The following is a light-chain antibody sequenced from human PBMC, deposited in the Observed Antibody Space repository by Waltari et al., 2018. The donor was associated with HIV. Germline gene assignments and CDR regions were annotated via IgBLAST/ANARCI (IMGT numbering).Light chain of an antibody. CDR2: DAS. Sequence: EIVLTQSPATLSLSPGERATLSCGASQSVSSSYLAWYQQKPGLAPRLLIYDASSRATGIPDRFSGSGSGTDFTLTISRLEPEDCAVYDCQQYGSSPYTFGQGTKLEIK. J-gene: IGKJ2*01. CDR1: QSVSSSY. CDR3: QQYGSSPYT. V-gene: IGKV3D-20*01.